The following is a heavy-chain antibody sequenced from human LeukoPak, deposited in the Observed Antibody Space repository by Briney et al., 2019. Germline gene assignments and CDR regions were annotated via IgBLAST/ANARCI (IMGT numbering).Heavy chain of an antibody. CDR1: GYSISSGYY. J-gene: IGHJ4*02. CDR2: IYHSGST. V-gene: IGHV4-38-2*02. D-gene: IGHD5-12*01. Sequence: SETLSLTCTVSGYSISSGYYWGWIRQPPGKGLEWIGSIYHSGSTYYNPSLKSRVTISVDTSKNQFSLKLSSVTAADTAVYYCARGVYSGYDLAYWGQGTLVTVSS. CDR3: ARGVYSGYDLAY.